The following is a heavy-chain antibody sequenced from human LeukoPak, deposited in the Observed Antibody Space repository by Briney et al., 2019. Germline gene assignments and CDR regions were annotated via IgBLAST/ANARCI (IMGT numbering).Heavy chain of an antibody. CDR2: IIPIFGTA. D-gene: IGHD3-22*01. V-gene: IGHV1-69*05. Sequence: SVKVSCKASGGTFSSYAISWVRQAPGRGLEWMGGIIPIFGTANYAQKFQGRVTITTDESTSTAYMELSSLRSEDTAVYYCARLWDYSTGYNDYWGQGTLVTVSS. J-gene: IGHJ4*02. CDR3: ARLWDYSTGYNDY. CDR1: GGTFSSYA.